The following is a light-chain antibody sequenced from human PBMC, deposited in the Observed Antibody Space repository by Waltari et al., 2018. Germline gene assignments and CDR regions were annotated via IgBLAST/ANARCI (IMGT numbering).Light chain of an antibody. V-gene: IGKV3-15*01. Sequence: EVVMTQSPATLSLSPGARATLSCRASRSVSINLAWYQQKPGQAPRFLIYGSSIRATGTPARFSGSGSGTEFTLTISSLQSEDFAVYYCQQYNNWPQTFGQGTKVEIK. CDR1: RSVSIN. CDR2: GSS. J-gene: IGKJ1*01. CDR3: QQYNNWPQT.